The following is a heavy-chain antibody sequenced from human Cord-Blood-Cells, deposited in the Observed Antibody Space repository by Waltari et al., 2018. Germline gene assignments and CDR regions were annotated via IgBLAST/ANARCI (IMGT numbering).Heavy chain of an antibody. CDR2: IYYSGST. D-gene: IGHD2-15*01. J-gene: IGHJ5*02. Sequence: QVQLQESGPGLVKPSETLSLTCTVSGGSISSYYWSWIRPPPGKGLEWIGYIYYSGSTNYNPSLKSRVTISVDTSKNQFSLKLSSVTAADTAVYYCARQRECSGGSCYGWWFDPWGQGTLVTVSS. CDR3: ARQRECSGGSCYGWWFDP. CDR1: GGSISSYY. V-gene: IGHV4-59*08.